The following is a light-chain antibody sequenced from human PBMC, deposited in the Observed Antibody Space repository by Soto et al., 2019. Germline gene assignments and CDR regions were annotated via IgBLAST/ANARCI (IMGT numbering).Light chain of an antibody. CDR3: CSYAGRSNWV. J-gene: IGLJ3*02. CDR1: SSDVGSYNL. Sequence: QSALTQPASVSGSPGQSITISCTGSSSDVGSYNLVSWYQQYPGKAPKLMIYEATQRPSGVSGRFSGSKSGNTASLTISGLQTEDEADYFCCSYAGRSNWVFGGGTKLTVL. V-gene: IGLV2-23*01. CDR2: EAT.